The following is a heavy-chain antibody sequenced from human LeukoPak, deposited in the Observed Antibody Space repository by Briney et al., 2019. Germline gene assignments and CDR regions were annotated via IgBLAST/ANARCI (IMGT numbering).Heavy chain of an antibody. V-gene: IGHV4-39*01. D-gene: IGHD5-12*01. CDR3: ARHWGVDIGTGSDY. Sequence: SQTLSPTSTLYTPSIISRRYYCDRTRHPPGKGLEWIASIYYTQTTHNNPSPKRRVTISVHTSKNQFSLKLSSVTTADTAVYYCARHWGVDIGTGSDYWGQGSLVSVSS. CDR1: TPSIISRRYY. J-gene: IGHJ4*02. CDR2: IYYTQTT.